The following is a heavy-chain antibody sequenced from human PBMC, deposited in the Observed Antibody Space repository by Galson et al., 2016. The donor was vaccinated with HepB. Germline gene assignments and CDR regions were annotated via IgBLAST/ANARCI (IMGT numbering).Heavy chain of an antibody. CDR1: TFSVSGDY. V-gene: IGHV3-66*01. CDR2: IHAGST. J-gene: IGHJ4*02. D-gene: IGHD1-26*01. Sequence: SLRLSCAASTFSVSGDYMNWVRQAPGKGLEWVSLIHAGSTYYADSVRGRFIISRDNSENTLYLQMNSQRVEDTAVYYCARGSDLGSFWGQGTLVTVSS. CDR3: ARGSDLGSF.